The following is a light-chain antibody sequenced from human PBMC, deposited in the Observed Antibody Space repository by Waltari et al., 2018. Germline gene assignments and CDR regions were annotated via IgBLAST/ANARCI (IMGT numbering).Light chain of an antibody. CDR2: EVS. J-gene: IGLJ2*01. CDR1: SCDVGGYHY. CDR3: SSYTSSTTVV. Sequence: QSALTQPPSVSGSPGQSLTISCTGSSCDVGGYHYVSWFQQHPGKAPKLMIYEVSNRPSGVSDRFSGSKSGNTASLTISGLQPEDEADYYCSSYTSSTTVVFGGGTKLTVL. V-gene: IGLV2-14*01.